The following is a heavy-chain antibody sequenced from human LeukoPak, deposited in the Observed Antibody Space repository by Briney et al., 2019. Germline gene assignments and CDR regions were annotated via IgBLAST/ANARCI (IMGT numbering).Heavy chain of an antibody. V-gene: IGHV1-46*01. CDR2: INPSGGST. Sequence: GASVKVSCKASGYTFTSYYMHWVRQAPGQGLEWMGIINPSGGSTSYAQKFQGRVTMTRDMSTSTVYMELSSLRSEDTAVYYCARDDLYYDFWSDHGGYAFDIWGQGTMVTVSS. CDR3: ARDDLYYDFWSDHGGYAFDI. CDR1: GYTFTSYY. J-gene: IGHJ3*02. D-gene: IGHD3-3*01.